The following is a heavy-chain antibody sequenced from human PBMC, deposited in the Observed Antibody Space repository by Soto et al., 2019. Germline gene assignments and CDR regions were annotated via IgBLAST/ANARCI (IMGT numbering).Heavy chain of an antibody. D-gene: IGHD6-19*01. V-gene: IGHV3-23*01. CDR2: ISGSGGST. J-gene: IGHJ4*02. CDR3: AKDTGSSGWYDGYYFDD. Sequence: EVQLLESGGGLVQPGGSLRLSCAASGFTFSGYAMSWVRQAPGKGLEWVSAISGSGGSTSYSDSVKGRFTITRDNSKNTRYLQMNSLRADDTAVYYCAKDTGSSGWYDGYYFDDWGQGTLVTVSS. CDR1: GFTFSGYA.